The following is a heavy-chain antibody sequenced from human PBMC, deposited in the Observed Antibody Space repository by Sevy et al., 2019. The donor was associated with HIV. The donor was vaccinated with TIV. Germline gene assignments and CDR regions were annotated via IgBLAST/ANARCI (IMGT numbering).Heavy chain of an antibody. D-gene: IGHD3-3*01. CDR2: ISHSGDST. CDR1: GFTFSSYA. Sequence: GGSLRLSCTSSGFTFSSYAMNWVRQAPGKGLEWVSTISHSGDSTYYADSVKGRFTISRDNSENTLYLQMNSLRAEDPALYSCAGRKVGDFWSGSIRGPWAGGPLFDYWGQGTLVTVSS. CDR3: AGRKVGDFWSGSIRGPWAGGPLFDY. V-gene: IGHV3-23*01. J-gene: IGHJ4*02.